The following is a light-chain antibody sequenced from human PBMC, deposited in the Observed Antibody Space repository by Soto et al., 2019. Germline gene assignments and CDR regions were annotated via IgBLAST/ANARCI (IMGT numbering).Light chain of an antibody. Sequence: QSVLTQPPSVSGAPGQRITISCTGSSSNIGAGYDVHWYRQLPGTAPKLLIFADTKRPSGVPDRFSGSKSGNTAYLTISGLQVEDEAEYFCFSFTTTSTHVFGTGTKVTVL. CDR2: ADT. CDR1: SSNIGAGYD. J-gene: IGLJ1*01. V-gene: IGLV1-40*01. CDR3: FSFTTTSTHV.